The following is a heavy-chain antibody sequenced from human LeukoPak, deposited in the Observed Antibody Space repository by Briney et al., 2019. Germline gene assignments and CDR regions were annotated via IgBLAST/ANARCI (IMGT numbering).Heavy chain of an antibody. CDR2: IIPILGIA. V-gene: IGHV1-69*04. J-gene: IGHJ4*02. CDR3: AREGPPYSSSWYY. Sequence: SVKVSCKASGGTFSSYAISWVRQAPGQGLEWMGRIIPILGIANYAQKFQGRVTITADKSTSTAYMELSSLRSEDTAVYYCAREGPPYSSSWYYWGQGTLVTVSS. D-gene: IGHD6-13*01. CDR1: GGTFSSYA.